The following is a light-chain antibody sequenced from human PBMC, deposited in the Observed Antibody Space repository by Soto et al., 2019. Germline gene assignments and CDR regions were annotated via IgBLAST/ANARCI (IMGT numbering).Light chain of an antibody. J-gene: IGLJ1*01. CDR2: DVT. CDR1: SSDVGGYTY. CDR3: CSYAGSYTYL. Sequence: QSVLTQPRSVSGSPGQSVTISCTGTSSDVGGYTYVSWYQQHPGKAPKLIIYDVTERPSGVPARFSGSKSGNTASLTISGLQAEDEADYYCCSYAGSYTYLFGTGTKVTVL. V-gene: IGLV2-11*01.